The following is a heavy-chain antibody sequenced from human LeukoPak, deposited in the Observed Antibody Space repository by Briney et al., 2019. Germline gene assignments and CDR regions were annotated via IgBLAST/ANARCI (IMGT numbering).Heavy chain of an antibody. CDR2: IKQDGSEK. J-gene: IGHJ4*02. CDR3: ARDLYRIVVVPHYFDY. D-gene: IGHD3-22*01. Sequence: GGSLRLSCAASEFTFSSHWMSWVRQAPGKGLEWVANIKQDGSEKYYVDSVKGRFTISRDNAKNSLYLQMNGLRAEDTAVYYCARDLYRIVVVPHYFDYWGQGTLVTVSS. CDR1: EFTFSSHW. V-gene: IGHV3-7*01.